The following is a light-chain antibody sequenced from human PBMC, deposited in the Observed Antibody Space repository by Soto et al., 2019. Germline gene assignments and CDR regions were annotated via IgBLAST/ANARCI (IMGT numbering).Light chain of an antibody. CDR3: QSYDSSLSGPNWV. CDR1: SSNIGAGYD. J-gene: IGLJ3*02. Sequence: QSVLTQPPSVSGAPGQRVTISCTGSSSNIGAGYDVHWYQQLPGTAPKRLIYGNSNRPSGVPDRFSGSKSGTSASLAITGLQAEDEADYYCQSYDSSLSGPNWVFGGGTQLTVL. V-gene: IGLV1-40*01. CDR2: GNS.